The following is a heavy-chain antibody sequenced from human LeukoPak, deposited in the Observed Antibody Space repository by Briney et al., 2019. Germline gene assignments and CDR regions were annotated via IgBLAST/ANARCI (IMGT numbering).Heavy chain of an antibody. CDR1: GGSITNASFY. Sequence: PSETLSLTCTVSGGSITNASFYSGWVRQPPGKGLEWIASVYYAGTTHYNPSLESLVTISVDTSKIQFSLKLSSVTAADTAVYYCARSRDGYFYWGQGTPVTVSS. CDR2: VYYAGTT. J-gene: IGHJ4*02. D-gene: IGHD5-24*01. CDR3: ARSRDGYFY. V-gene: IGHV4-39*01.